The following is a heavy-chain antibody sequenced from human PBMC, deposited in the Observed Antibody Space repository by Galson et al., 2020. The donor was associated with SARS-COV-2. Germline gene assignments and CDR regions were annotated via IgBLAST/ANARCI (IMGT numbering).Heavy chain of an antibody. D-gene: IGHD6-19*01. CDR3: ARHGASSGWYEGIDY. J-gene: IGHJ4*02. Sequence: GESLKNSCKASRYSFTNYWIGWVRQLPGKGLAGMGVIYPDDSYTIYIPSFQGQVTISADKSITTAYLQWSGLKASDTAMYYCARHGASSGWYEGIDYCGQGTLVAVSS. CDR1: RYSFTNYW. CDR2: IYPDDSYT. V-gene: IGHV5-51*01.